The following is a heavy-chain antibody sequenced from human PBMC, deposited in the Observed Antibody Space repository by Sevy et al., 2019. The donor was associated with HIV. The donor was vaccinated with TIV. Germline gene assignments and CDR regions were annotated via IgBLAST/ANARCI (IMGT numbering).Heavy chain of an antibody. CDR2: ISSSGGTT. J-gene: IGHJ3*02. CDR3: AKAGEATADYIDYVPNGFDI. CDR1: GFTFTTYA. Sequence: GGSLRLSCTASGFTFTTYAMSWVRQAPGKGLEWISSISSSGGTTYYADSVKGRFTISRDNSKNTLYLQMNSLRAEDTAIYYCAKAGEATADYIDYVPNGFDIWGPGTKVTVSS. D-gene: IGHD4-17*01. V-gene: IGHV3-23*01.